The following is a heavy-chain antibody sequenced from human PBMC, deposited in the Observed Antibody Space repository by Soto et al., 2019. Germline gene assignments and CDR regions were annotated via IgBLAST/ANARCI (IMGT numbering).Heavy chain of an antibody. D-gene: IGHD2-15*01. CDR2: IYYSGST. CDR3: ASWYGGKGPSAFDL. CDR1: GGSLSSSSYY. Sequence: QLQLQESGPGLVKPSETLSLTCTASGGSLSSSSYYWGWMRQPPGKGLEWIGNIYYSGSTYYNPSLKSRVTISVDTSKNQFSLKLSTVTAADTAVYYCASWYGGKGPSAFDLWGQGTMVTVSS. J-gene: IGHJ3*01. V-gene: IGHV4-39*01.